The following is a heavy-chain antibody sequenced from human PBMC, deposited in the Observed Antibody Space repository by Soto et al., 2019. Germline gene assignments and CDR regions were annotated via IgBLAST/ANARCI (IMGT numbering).Heavy chain of an antibody. D-gene: IGHD1-7*01. J-gene: IGHJ4*02. Sequence: QVQLVESGGGVVQPGRSLRLSCAASGFTFSSYGMHWVRQAPGKGLEWVAVISYDGSNKYYADSVKGRFTISRDNSKNTLYLQMNSLRTEDTAVYYCAKDRYKWNYEDYFDYWGQGTLVTVSS. CDR1: GFTFSSYG. CDR3: AKDRYKWNYEDYFDY. V-gene: IGHV3-30*18. CDR2: ISYDGSNK.